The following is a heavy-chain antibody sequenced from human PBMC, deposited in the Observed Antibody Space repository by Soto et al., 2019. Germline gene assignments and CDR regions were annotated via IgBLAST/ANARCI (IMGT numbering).Heavy chain of an antibody. J-gene: IGHJ6*03. D-gene: IGHD2-15*01. CDR1: GYTFTSYA. CDR3: ARGCSGGSCYPYYYHYYMDV. CDR2: INAGNGNT. Sequence: GASVKVSCKASGYTFTSYAMHWVRQAPGQRLEWMGWINAGNGNTKYSQKFQGRVTITRDTSASTAYMELSSLRSEDTAVYYCARGCSGGSCYPYYYHYYMDVWGKGTTVTVSS. V-gene: IGHV1-3*01.